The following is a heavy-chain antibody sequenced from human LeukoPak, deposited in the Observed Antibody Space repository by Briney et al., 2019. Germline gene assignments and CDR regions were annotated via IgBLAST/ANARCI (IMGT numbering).Heavy chain of an antibody. Sequence: PGGSLRLSCAASGFTFSSYAMSWVRQAPGKGLEWVSAISGSGGSTYYADSVKGRFTISRDNAKNTLYLQMNSLRAEDTAVYYCARTFKAMVRGVIRSKKIYYFDYWGQGTLVTVSS. D-gene: IGHD3-10*01. CDR3: ARTFKAMVRGVIRSKKIYYFDY. J-gene: IGHJ4*02. V-gene: IGHV3-23*01. CDR1: GFTFSSYA. CDR2: ISGSGGST.